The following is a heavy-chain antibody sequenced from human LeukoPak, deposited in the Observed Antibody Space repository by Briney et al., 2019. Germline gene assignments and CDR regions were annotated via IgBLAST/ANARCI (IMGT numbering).Heavy chain of an antibody. J-gene: IGHJ4*02. CDR3: ARDPPDYSNYPL. D-gene: IGHD4-11*01. V-gene: IGHV4-34*01. Sequence: KSSETLSLTCAVYGGSFSGYYWSWIRQPPGKGLEWIGEINHSGSTNYNPSLKSRVTISVDTSKNQFSLKLSSVTAADTAVYYCARDPPDYSNYPLWGQGTLVTVSS. CDR2: INHSGST. CDR1: GGSFSGYY.